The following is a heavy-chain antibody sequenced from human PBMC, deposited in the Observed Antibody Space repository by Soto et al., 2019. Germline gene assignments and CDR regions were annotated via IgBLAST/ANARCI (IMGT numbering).Heavy chain of an antibody. Sequence: QVQLVLSGAEVKKPGSSVKVSCKASGGTFSSYAISWVRQAPGQGLEWMGGIIPIFGTANYAQKFQGRVTITADESTSTAYMELSSLRSEDTAVYYCARAGGYSGYDYFYGMDVWGQGTTVTVSS. J-gene: IGHJ6*02. CDR2: IIPIFGTA. D-gene: IGHD5-12*01. CDR3: ARAGGYSGYDYFYGMDV. CDR1: GGTFSSYA. V-gene: IGHV1-69*01.